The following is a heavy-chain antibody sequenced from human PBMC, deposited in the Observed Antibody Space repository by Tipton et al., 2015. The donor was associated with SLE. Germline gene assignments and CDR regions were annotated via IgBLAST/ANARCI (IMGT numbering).Heavy chain of an antibody. J-gene: IGHJ4*02. CDR2: INPNSGGT. D-gene: IGHD6-19*01. V-gene: IGHV1-2*02. CDR3: ARGLAVAGTPLDYFDY. Sequence: QLVQSGAEVKKPGASVKVSCKASGHTFSGYYIHWVRQAPGQGLEWMGWINPNSGGTKNAQKFQGRVTMTRDTSFSTAYMELSSLRSDDTAFYYCARGLAVAGTPLDYFDYWGQGTLVTVSS. CDR1: GHTFSGYY.